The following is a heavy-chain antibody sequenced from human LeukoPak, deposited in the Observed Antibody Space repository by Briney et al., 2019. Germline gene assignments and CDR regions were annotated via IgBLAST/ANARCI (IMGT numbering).Heavy chain of an antibody. D-gene: IGHD3-10*01. CDR2: IWFDGTNK. CDR3: ARDHGSGSSPDY. V-gene: IGHV3-33*01. CDR1: GXTFSSYG. Sequence: GGSLRLSCAASGXTFSSYGVHWVRQAPGKGLEWVAVIWFDGTNKYYADSVKGRFTISRDNSKNTLYVQMNSLRAEDTAVYYCARDHGSGSSPDYWGQGTLVTVSS. J-gene: IGHJ4*02.